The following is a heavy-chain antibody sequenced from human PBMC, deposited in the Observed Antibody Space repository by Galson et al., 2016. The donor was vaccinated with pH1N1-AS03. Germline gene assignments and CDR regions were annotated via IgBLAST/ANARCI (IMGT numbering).Heavy chain of an antibody. CDR3: ARDRDTTMITLDYYYYMAV. CDR2: ILPIFGST. D-gene: IGHD5-18*01. CDR1: GGPFSSYG. Sequence: SVKVSCKVSGGPFSSYGINWVRQAPGQGLEWMGRILPIFGSTNYAQRFQGRVTVTADNSTGTAYLDLSSLRSEDAAVYYCARDRDTTMITLDYYYYMAVWGKGTTVTVSS. J-gene: IGHJ6*03. V-gene: IGHV1-69*06.